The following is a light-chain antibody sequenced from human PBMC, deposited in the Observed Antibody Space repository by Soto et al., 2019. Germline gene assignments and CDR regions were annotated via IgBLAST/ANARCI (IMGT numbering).Light chain of an antibody. V-gene: IGKV1-6*01. Sequence: AIQMTQSPSSLSASVGDRVTITCRASQDIRKDLGWYQQKPGKAPKLLIYAASTLQSGVPLKFSGSGSGTDFTLTISSLQPEDFATYYCLQDYSQPWTFGQGTKVEI. CDR1: QDIRKD. J-gene: IGKJ1*01. CDR2: AAS. CDR3: LQDYSQPWT.